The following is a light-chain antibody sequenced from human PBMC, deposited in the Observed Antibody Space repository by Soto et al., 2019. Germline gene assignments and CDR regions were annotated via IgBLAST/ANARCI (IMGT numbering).Light chain of an antibody. Sequence: DLKMTQSPSTLSASVGDRVTITCRASQSISSWLAWYQQKPGKAPKLLIYKASTLESGVPSRFSGSGSGTEFTLTISSLQPDDFATYYCQQSFTFGPGTKVDIK. J-gene: IGKJ3*01. CDR2: KAS. CDR3: QQSFT. V-gene: IGKV1-5*03. CDR1: QSISSW.